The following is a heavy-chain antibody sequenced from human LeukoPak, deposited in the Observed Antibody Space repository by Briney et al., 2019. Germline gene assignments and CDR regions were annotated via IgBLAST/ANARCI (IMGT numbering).Heavy chain of an antibody. CDR1: GFTFSTYD. Sequence: GGSLRLSCAASGFTFSTYDMSWVRQAPGKGLEWVSVISGNGGSTHYADSVKGRFTISRDNSKNTLYLQVNSLRAEDTAVYYCAKDGVMAGHYLDYWGQGTLVTVSS. CDR2: ISGNGGST. CDR3: AKDGVMAGHYLDY. V-gene: IGHV3-23*01. D-gene: IGHD5-24*01. J-gene: IGHJ4*02.